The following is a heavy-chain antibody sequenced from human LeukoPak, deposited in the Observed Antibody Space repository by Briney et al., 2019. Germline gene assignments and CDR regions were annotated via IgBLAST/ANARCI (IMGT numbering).Heavy chain of an antibody. CDR3: ARVGSYSYGYHYYFYYMDV. D-gene: IGHD5-18*01. CDR1: VYTFTDYY. CDR2: INPNSGGT. Sequence: GSSVTVSCTASVYTFTDYYMHWVRQAPGQGVAWMGWINPNSGGTNYAQKFQGRVTITRDTSISTAYMELSRLRSDDTAVYYCARVGSYSYGYHYYFYYMDVWGKGTTVTVSS. V-gene: IGHV1-2*02. J-gene: IGHJ6*03.